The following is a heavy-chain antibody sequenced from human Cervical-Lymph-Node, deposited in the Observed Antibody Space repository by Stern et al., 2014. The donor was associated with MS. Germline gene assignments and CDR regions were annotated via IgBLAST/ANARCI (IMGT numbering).Heavy chain of an antibody. J-gene: IGHJ6*02. CDR1: GFSFRNTRMG. CDR3: ARIREEPEPGTFIVEDFGMDV. Sequence: QVTLRESGPVLMKPTETLTLTCTVSGFSFRNTRMGVSWIRQPPGKALEWLAHIFSNDRKFYSTSLENRLTISKDTSKSQVVLTMTNVDPVDTATYYCARIREEPEPGTFIVEDFGMDVWGQGTTVIVSS. V-gene: IGHV2-26*01. D-gene: IGHD1-14*01. CDR2: IFSNDRK.